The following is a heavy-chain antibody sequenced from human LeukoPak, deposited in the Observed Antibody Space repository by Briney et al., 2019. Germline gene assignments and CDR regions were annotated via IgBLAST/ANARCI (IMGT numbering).Heavy chain of an antibody. CDR2: ISGSGGSA. J-gene: IGHJ4*02. Sequence: GGSLRLSCAASGFTFSSFEMSWVRQAPGKGLEWVSAISGSGGSAYYADSVKGRFTISRDNSRNSLSLQMNSLRAEDTALYYCAKTGYSSGWYRIWDYWGQGTLVTVSS. CDR1: GFTFSSFE. D-gene: IGHD6-19*01. CDR3: AKTGYSSGWYRIWDY. V-gene: IGHV3-23*01.